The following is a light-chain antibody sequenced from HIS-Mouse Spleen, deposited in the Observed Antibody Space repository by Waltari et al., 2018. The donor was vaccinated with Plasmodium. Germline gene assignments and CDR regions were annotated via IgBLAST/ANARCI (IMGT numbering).Light chain of an antibody. CDR2: AAS. J-gene: IGKJ1*01. CDR3: QQANSFPWT. Sequence: DIQMTQSPSSVSASVGDRVTITCRASQGIRSWLAWYQQHPGKAPKLLIYAASRLPSGVRSSFSGSGSGTNFTITLSSLQPEDFATYYCQQANSFPWTFGQGTKVEIK. V-gene: IGKV1-12*01. CDR1: QGIRSW.